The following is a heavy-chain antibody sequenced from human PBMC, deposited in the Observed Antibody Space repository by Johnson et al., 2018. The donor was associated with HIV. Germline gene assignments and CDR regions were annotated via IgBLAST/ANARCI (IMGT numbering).Heavy chain of an antibody. CDR2: IWYDGSNK. J-gene: IGHJ3*02. D-gene: IGHD1-26*01. Sequence: QVQLMESGGGVVQPGRSLRLSCAASGFTFRSYGMHWVRQAPGKGLEWVAVIWYDGSNKYYVDSVKGRFTISRDNSKNTLYLQMNSLRAEDTAVYYCAKDRGSPGIPAAFDIWGQGTMVTVSS. CDR1: GFTFRSYG. CDR3: AKDRGSPGIPAAFDI. V-gene: IGHV3-33*06.